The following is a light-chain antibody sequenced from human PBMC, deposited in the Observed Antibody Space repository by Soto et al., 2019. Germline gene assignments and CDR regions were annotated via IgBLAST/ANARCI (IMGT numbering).Light chain of an antibody. CDR2: WAS. CDR3: QQYYSLPYT. V-gene: IGKV4-1*01. Sequence: DIVMTQSPDSLAVSLGERATINCKSSQTVLYSSNNKNYLAWYQLKPGQPPKLLIYWASTRESGVPDRFSGSGSGTDFTLTISSLQAEDVAFYYWQQYYSLPYTFGQGTKLEIK. J-gene: IGKJ2*01. CDR1: QTVLYSSNNKNY.